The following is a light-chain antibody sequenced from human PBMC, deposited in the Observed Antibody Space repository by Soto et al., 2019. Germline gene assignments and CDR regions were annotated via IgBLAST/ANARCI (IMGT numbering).Light chain of an antibody. J-gene: IGKJ3*01. CDR1: QSVTNN. CDR2: SAS. V-gene: IGKV3-15*01. CDR3: QQYNSWPKT. Sequence: EIVMTQSPATLSVSPGEGATLSCRASQSVTNNLAWYQQKPGQSPRLLIFSASTRATGIPARFSGSGSGTEFTLTISSLQSEDFAVYYCQQYNSWPKTFGPGTKVDIK.